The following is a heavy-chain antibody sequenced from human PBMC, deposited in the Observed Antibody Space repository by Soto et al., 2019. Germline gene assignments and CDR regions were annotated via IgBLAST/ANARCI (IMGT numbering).Heavy chain of an antibody. V-gene: IGHV1-69*06. Sequence: SVKVSCKASGGTFSSYAISWVRQAPGQGLEWMGGIIPIFGTANYAQKFQGRVTITADKSTSTAYMELSSLRSEDTAVYYCARDYYDSSGYYYPGHYFDYWGQGTLVTVSS. CDR1: GGTFSSYA. D-gene: IGHD3-22*01. CDR2: IIPIFGTA. CDR3: ARDYYDSSGYYYPGHYFDY. J-gene: IGHJ4*02.